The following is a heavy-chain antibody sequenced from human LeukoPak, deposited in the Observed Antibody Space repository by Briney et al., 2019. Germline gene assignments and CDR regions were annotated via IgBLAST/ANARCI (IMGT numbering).Heavy chain of an antibody. Sequence: ASVKVSCKASRYTFTSYYMHWVRQAPGQGLEWMGIINPSGGSTSYAQKFQGRVTMTRDTSTSTVYMELSSLRSEDTAVYYCARLMGVEMATIIPDYWGQGTLVTVSS. V-gene: IGHV1-46*01. CDR3: ARLMGVEMATIIPDY. D-gene: IGHD5-24*01. J-gene: IGHJ4*02. CDR1: RYTFTSYY. CDR2: INPSGGST.